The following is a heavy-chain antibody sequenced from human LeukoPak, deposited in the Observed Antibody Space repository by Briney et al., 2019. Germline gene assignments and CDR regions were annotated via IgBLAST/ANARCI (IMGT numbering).Heavy chain of an antibody. Sequence: GGSLRLSCAASGFTFSSYAMSWVRQAPGKGLEWVSGSGNGGSTYYAASVKGRFTISRDNSKNTLYLQMNSLRAEDPAVYYCAKGTVADFDYWGQGTLVTVSS. CDR3: AKGTVADFDY. D-gene: IGHD2-8*02. J-gene: IGHJ4*02. CDR1: GFTFSSYA. V-gene: IGHV3-23*01. CDR2: SGNGGST.